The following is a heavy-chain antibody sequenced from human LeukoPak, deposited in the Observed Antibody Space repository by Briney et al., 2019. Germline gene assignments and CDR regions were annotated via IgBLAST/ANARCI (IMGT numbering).Heavy chain of an antibody. CDR3: ARSDTAMVVSFDY. D-gene: IGHD5-18*01. J-gene: IGHJ4*02. CDR2: ISSSSSYI. V-gene: IGHV3-21*01. Sequence: GGSLRLSCAASGFTFSSYSTNWVRQAPGKGLEWVSSISSSSSYIYYADSVKGRFTISRDNAKNSLYLQMNSLRAEDTAVYYCARSDTAMVVSFDYWGQGTLVTASS. CDR1: GFTFSSYS.